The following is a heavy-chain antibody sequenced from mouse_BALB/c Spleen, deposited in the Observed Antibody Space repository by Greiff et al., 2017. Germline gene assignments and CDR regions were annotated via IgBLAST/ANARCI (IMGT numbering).Heavy chain of an antibody. J-gene: IGHJ4*01. CDR3: ARSITTATYAMDY. V-gene: IGHV1-15*01. CDR2: IDPETGGT. D-gene: IGHD1-2*01. Sequence: QVQLKQSGAELVRPGASVTLSCKASGYTFTDYEMHWVKQTPVHGLEWIGAIDPETGGTAYNQKFKGKATLTADKSSSTAYMQLSSLTSEDSAVYYCARSITTATYAMDYWGQGTSVTVSS. CDR1: GYTFTDYE.